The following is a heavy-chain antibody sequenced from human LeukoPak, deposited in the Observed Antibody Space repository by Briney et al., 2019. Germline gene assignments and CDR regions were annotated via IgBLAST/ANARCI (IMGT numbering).Heavy chain of an antibody. V-gene: IGHV4-34*01. Sequence: SETLSLTCAVYGGSFSGYYWCWIRQPPGKGLEWIGEINHSGSTNYNPSLKSRVTISVDTSKNQFSLKLSSVTAADTAVYYCARGDIVVVPAARVYYYYMDVWGKGTTVTVSS. CDR3: ARGDIVVVPAARVYYYYMDV. CDR2: INHSGST. CDR1: GGSFSGYY. D-gene: IGHD2-2*01. J-gene: IGHJ6*03.